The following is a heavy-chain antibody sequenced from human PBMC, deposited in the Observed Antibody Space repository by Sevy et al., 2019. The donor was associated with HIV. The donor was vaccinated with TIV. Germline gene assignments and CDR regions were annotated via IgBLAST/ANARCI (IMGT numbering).Heavy chain of an antibody. CDR2: IWYDGSKK. CDR1: GFTFSSYG. D-gene: IGHD6-19*01. Sequence: GGSLRLSCAASGFTFSSYGMHWVRQAPGKGLEWVAVIWYDGSKKYYVDSVKGRFTISRDNSKNTLYLQMNSLRAEDTAVYYFARTDLSPVAATGDYDYYGMDVWGQGTTVTVSS. CDR3: ARTDLSPVAATGDYDYYGMDV. J-gene: IGHJ6*02. V-gene: IGHV3-33*01.